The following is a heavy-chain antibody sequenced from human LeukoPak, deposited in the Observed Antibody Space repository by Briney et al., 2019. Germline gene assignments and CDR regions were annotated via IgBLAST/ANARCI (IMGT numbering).Heavy chain of an antibody. Sequence: SETLSLTCTVSLDSTTSNFRSWVRQPPGKSLEWIGEIHRSGSPNYNPSLQSRVTISIDRSRNQIVLELSSVTAADTAVYYCAREILGGFNPGAYWGQGTLVTVSS. CDR2: IHRSGSP. D-gene: IGHD1-14*01. J-gene: IGHJ4*02. V-gene: IGHV4-4*02. CDR3: AREILGGFNPGAY. CDR1: LDSTTSNFR.